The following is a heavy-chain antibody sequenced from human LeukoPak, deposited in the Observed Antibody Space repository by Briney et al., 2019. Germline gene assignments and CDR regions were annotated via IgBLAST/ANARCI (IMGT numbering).Heavy chain of an antibody. CDR3: ASPSSGQSFDI. J-gene: IGHJ3*02. D-gene: IGHD6-19*01. V-gene: IGHV3-53*01. CDR1: GFIVSSNY. Sequence: GGSLRLSCAASGFIVSSNYMNWVRQAPGKGLEWVSVIYTGGNTYYADSVKGRFTISSDNSKNTLYLQMHSLRAEDTAVYYCASPSSGQSFDIWGQGTMVTVSS. CDR2: IYTGGNT.